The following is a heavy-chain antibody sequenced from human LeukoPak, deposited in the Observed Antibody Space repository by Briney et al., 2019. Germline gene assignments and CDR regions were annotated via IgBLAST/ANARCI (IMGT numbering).Heavy chain of an antibody. CDR1: GYTFTNYG. Sequence: ASVKVSCKSSGYTFTNYGINWVRQAPGQGLEWMGWISAYNGNRNYAQKFQGRVTVTTDTSTSTAYMELSSLRSEDTAVYYCAREPHDSGTLKGGYYYYYMDVWGKGTTVTVSS. J-gene: IGHJ6*03. D-gene: IGHD3-10*01. V-gene: IGHV1-18*01. CDR3: AREPHDSGTLKGGYYYYYMDV. CDR2: ISAYNGNR.